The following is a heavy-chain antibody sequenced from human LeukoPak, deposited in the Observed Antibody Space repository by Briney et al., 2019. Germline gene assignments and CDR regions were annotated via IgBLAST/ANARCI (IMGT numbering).Heavy chain of an antibody. J-gene: IGHJ4*02. CDR3: ARSTVPTGYFDY. CDR2: VYTSTNT. Sequence: NPSETLSLTCTVSGGSISTYYWSWIRQPAGKGLEWIGRVYTSTNTSYNPSLKSRLTMSVDTSKNQFSLKLSSVTAADTAVYYCARSTVPTGYFDYWGQGTLVTVSS. D-gene: IGHD4-11*01. V-gene: IGHV4-4*07. CDR1: GGSISTYY.